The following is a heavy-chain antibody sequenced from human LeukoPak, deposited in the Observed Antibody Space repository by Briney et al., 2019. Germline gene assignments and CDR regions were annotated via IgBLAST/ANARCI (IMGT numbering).Heavy chain of an antibody. V-gene: IGHV1-46*01. J-gene: IGHJ4*02. Sequence: ASVKVSCKASGYTFTSYYMHWVRQALGQGLEWVGIINPSGGSPSYAQKFQGRVTITRDTSTSTVYMELSSLRSEDTAVYYCAGGLGSETYYGYWGQGTLVTVSS. CDR1: GYTFTSYY. CDR3: AGGLGSETYYGY. CDR2: INPSGGSP. D-gene: IGHD1-26*01.